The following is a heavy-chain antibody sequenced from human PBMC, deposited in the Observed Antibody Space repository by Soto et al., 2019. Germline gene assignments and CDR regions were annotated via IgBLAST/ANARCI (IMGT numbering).Heavy chain of an antibody. D-gene: IGHD5-12*01. V-gene: IGHV3-9*01. J-gene: IGHJ3*02. CDR1: GLTFDDYG. CDR2: ISGNNANI. Sequence: EVQLVESGGGLVQPGRSLTLSCESSGLTFDDYGMHWVRQAPGKGLEWISGISGNNANIRYADSIKGRFTVSRDNAKNSLYLQMNSLRAEDTAFYFCAKSVGATIGNGFDIWGQGTLVTVSS. CDR3: AKSVGATIGNGFDI.